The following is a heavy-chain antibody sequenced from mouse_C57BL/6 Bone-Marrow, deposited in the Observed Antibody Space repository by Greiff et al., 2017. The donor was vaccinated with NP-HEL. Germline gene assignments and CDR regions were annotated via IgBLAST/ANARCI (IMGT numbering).Heavy chain of an antibody. V-gene: IGHV1-15*01. CDR1: GYTFTDYE. D-gene: IGHD1-1*01. J-gene: IGHJ2*01. CDR2: IDPETGGT. CDR3: TRSGGDITTVYYFDY. Sequence: QVQLQQSGAELVRPGASVTLSCKASGYTFTDYEMHWVKQTPVHGLEWIGAIDPETGGTAYNQKFKGKAILTADKSSSTAYMELRSLTSEDSAVYYCTRSGGDITTVYYFDYWGQGTTLTVSS.